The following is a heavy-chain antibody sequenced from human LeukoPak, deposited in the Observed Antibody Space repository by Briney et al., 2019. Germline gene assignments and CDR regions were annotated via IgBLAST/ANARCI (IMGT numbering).Heavy chain of an antibody. CDR2: ISDTGST. V-gene: IGHV4-59*08. CDR3: ARAVAGGDRSRFYSGGWYYFDN. J-gene: IGHJ4*02. D-gene: IGHD6-19*01. CDR1: GASVSSSY. Sequence: PSETLSLTCTVSGASVSSSYWSWIRQPPGKGLEWIGYISDTGSTNYNPSLKGRVTISIHSSPNQFSLELGSVTAADTAMYYCARAVAGGDRSRFYSGGWYYFDNWGQGTLVTASS.